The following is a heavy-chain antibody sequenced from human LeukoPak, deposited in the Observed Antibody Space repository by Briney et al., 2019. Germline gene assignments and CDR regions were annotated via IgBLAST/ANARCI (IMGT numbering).Heavy chain of an antibody. CDR2: ISASNGNT. CDR1: GYTFTTYG. CDR3: ARDQERYSSGWSFDY. J-gene: IGHJ4*02. Sequence: ASVKVSCKASGYTFTTYGFTWVRQAPGQGLEWMGWISASNGNTNYAQKFQGRVTMTTDTSSSTAYMELRSLRSDDTAVYYCARDQERYSSGWSFDYWGQGTLVAVSS. V-gene: IGHV1-18*01. D-gene: IGHD6-19*01.